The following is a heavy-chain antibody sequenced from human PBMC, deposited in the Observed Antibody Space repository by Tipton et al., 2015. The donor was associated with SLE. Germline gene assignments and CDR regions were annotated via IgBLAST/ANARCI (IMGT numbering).Heavy chain of an antibody. D-gene: IGHD6-19*01. V-gene: IGHV4-34*01. CDR2: INHSGST. Sequence: TLSLTCAVYGGSFSGYYWSWIRQPPGKGLEWIGEINHSGSTNYNPSLKSRVTISVDTSKNQFSLKLSSVTAADTAVYYCARERAVAAYYYYGMDVWGQGTTVTVSS. CDR1: GGSFSGYY. CDR3: ARERAVAAYYYYGMDV. J-gene: IGHJ6*02.